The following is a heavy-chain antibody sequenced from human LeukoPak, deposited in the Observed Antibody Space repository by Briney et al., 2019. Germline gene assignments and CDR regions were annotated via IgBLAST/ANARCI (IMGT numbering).Heavy chain of an antibody. CDR1: GFTFSTYW. D-gene: IGHD3-22*01. J-gene: IGHJ4*02. V-gene: IGHV3-74*01. CDR3: ARDSAYSFDY. Sequence: GGSLRLSCAASGFTFSTYWMNWVRQAPGKGLVWVSRVSNDGSTTRYADSVKGRFTISRDNAKNTLYLRMNSLRAEDTAVYYCARDSAYSFDYWGQGTLVTVSS. CDR2: VSNDGSTT.